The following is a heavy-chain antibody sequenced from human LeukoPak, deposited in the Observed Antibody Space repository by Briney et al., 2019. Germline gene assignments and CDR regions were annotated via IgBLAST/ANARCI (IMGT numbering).Heavy chain of an antibody. CDR1: GFHFSSYG. Sequence: GRSLRLSCAAPGFHFSSYGMHWVRQAPGKGLEWVAVKWYDGSNKYYVDSVKGRFTISRDNSKNTLYLQMNSLRAEDTAVYYCARDPGAGEWVFYFDYWGQGTLVTVSS. CDR3: ARDPGAGEWVFYFDY. CDR2: KWYDGSNK. D-gene: IGHD3-16*01. J-gene: IGHJ4*02. V-gene: IGHV3-33*01.